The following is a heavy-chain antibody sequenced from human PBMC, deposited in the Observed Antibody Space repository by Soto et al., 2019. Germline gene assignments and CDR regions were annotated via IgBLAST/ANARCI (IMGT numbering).Heavy chain of an antibody. J-gene: IGHJ6*02. CDR2: IWHDGNNQ. V-gene: IGHV3-33*01. D-gene: IGHD1-26*01. Sequence: GGSLRLSCAASGFTFSNYGMHWVRQAPGKGLEWVALIWHDGNNQYYADSVRGRFIISRDNSKNRLYLQMKSLRAGDTAVYYCASDIVGASDSYGLDVWGQGTPVTVSS. CDR3: ASDIVGASDSYGLDV. CDR1: GFTFSNYG.